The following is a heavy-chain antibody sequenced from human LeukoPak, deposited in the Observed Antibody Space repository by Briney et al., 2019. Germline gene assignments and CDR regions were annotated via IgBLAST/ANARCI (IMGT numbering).Heavy chain of an antibody. Sequence: PGRSLRLSCAASGFTFSSYAMSWVRQAPGKGLEWVSVIGGDSGGIQYADSVKGRFSISRDNSKNTLYLQMNSLRVEDTAVYYCAKYAPPTTTMTRFFDYWGQGALVTVSS. V-gene: IGHV3-23*01. D-gene: IGHD4-11*01. CDR1: GFTFSSYA. J-gene: IGHJ4*02. CDR3: AKYAPPTTTMTRFFDY. CDR2: IGGDSGGI.